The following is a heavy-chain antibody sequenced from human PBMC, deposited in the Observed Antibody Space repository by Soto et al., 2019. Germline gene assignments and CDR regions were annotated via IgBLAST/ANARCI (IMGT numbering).Heavy chain of an antibody. J-gene: IGHJ6*02. CDR1: GFTFSNAW. D-gene: IGHD3-3*01. CDR3: TPLTGGYDFWSGPSILGSNSYGMDV. CDR2: IKSKTDGGTT. Sequence: GGSLRLSCAASGFTFSNAWMNWVRQAPGKGLEWVGRIKSKTDGGTTDYAAPGKGRFTISREDSKDTRYLQMNSLKTEDTAVYYCTPLTGGYDFWSGPSILGSNSYGMDVWGQGTTVTVSS. V-gene: IGHV3-15*07.